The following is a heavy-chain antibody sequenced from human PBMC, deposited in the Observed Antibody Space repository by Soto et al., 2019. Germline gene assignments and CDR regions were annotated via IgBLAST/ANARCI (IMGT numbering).Heavy chain of an antibody. J-gene: IGHJ6*02. Sequence: PSQTLSLTCAISGDSVSSNSAAWNWISQSPSRGLEWLGRTYYRSKWYNDYAVSVKSRITINPDTSKNQFSLQLNSVTPEDTAVYYCARGDSSSWYGYYGMDVWGQGTTVTVSS. CDR1: GDSVSSNSAA. CDR2: TYYRSKWYN. CDR3: ARGDSSSWYGYYGMDV. D-gene: IGHD6-13*01. V-gene: IGHV6-1*01.